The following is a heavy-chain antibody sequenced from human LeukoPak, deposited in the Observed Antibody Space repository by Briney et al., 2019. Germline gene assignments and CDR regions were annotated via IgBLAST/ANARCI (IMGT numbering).Heavy chain of an antibody. CDR3: AGYYGSGQWDN. D-gene: IGHD3-10*01. J-gene: IGHJ4*02. Sequence: SETLSLTCTVSGGSLSSYYWSWIRQPPGKGLEGIGYTYNSGSSSYSPSFTSRGPISTDTPRNQFFLRLTSVTAADTAVYYCAGYYGSGQWDNWGQGTLVTVSS. V-gene: IGHV4-59*12. CDR1: GGSLSSYY. CDR2: TYNSGSS.